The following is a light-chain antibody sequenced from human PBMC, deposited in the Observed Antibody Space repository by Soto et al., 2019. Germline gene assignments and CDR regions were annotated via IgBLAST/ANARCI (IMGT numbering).Light chain of an antibody. Sequence: QSALTQPRSVSGSPGQSVTISCTGTSSDVGGYNYVSWYQHHPGRAPKLMIYDVSKRPSGVPDRFSGSKSGNTASLTISGLQAEDEADYYCCSYAGSYLPYVFGTVTKLTVL. CDR3: CSYAGSYLPYV. J-gene: IGLJ1*01. V-gene: IGLV2-11*01. CDR1: SSDVGGYNY. CDR2: DVS.